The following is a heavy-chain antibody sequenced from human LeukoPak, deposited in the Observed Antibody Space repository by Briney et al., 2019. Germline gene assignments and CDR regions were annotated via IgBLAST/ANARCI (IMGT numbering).Heavy chain of an antibody. V-gene: IGHV3-23*01. Sequence: GGSLRLSCAASGFTFSSYAMSWVRQAPGKGLEWVSAISGSGGSTYYADSVKGRFTIPRDNSKNTLYLQMNSLRAEDTAVYYCAKDINWNDGFDYWGQGTLVTVSS. D-gene: IGHD1-1*01. J-gene: IGHJ4*02. CDR1: GFTFSSYA. CDR2: ISGSGGST. CDR3: AKDINWNDGFDY.